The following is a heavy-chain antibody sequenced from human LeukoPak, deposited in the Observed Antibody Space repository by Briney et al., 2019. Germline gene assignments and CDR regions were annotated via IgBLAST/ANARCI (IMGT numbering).Heavy chain of an antibody. D-gene: IGHD3-10*01. J-gene: IGHJ4*02. Sequence: PSETLSLTCTVSGGSISNKYWSWIRQPPGKGLEWIGEINHSGSTNYNPSLKSRVTISVDTSKNQFSLKLSSVTAADTAVYYCARFGGRGAQRGADYWGQGTLVTVSS. V-gene: IGHV4-34*01. CDR1: GGSISNKY. CDR3: ARFGGRGAQRGADY. CDR2: INHSGST.